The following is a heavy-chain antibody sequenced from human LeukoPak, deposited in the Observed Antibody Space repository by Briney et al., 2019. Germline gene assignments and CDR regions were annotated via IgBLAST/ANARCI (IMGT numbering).Heavy chain of an antibody. CDR3: ARGGVVPAAIRWFDP. V-gene: IGHV4-34*01. Sequence: SETLSLTCAVYGGSFSGYYWSWIRQPPGKGLEWIGEINHSGSTNYNPSLKSRVTISVDTSKNQLSLKLSSVTAADTAVYYCARGGVVPAAIRWFDPWGQGTLVTVSS. J-gene: IGHJ5*02. CDR1: GGSFSGYY. D-gene: IGHD2-2*02. CDR2: INHSGST.